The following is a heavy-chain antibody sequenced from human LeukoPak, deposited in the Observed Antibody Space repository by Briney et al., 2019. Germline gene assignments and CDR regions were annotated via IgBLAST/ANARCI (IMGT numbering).Heavy chain of an antibody. J-gene: IGHJ4*02. Sequence: SETLSLTCAVYGGSFSGYYWSWIRQPPGKGLEWIGEINHSGSTNYNPSLKSRVTMSVDTSKNQFSLKLNSLTTADTAVYYCAREGSAAGWDYFDYWGQGTLVTVSS. CDR1: GGSFSGYY. CDR3: AREGSAAGWDYFDY. D-gene: IGHD6-13*01. CDR2: INHSGST. V-gene: IGHV4-34*01.